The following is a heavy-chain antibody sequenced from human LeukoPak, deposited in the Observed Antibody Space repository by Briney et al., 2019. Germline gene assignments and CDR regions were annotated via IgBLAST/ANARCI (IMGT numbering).Heavy chain of an antibody. Sequence: PSETLSLTCTVSGDSISSGGYYWSWIRQPPGKGLEWIGYIYYSGSTNYNPSLKSRVTISVDTSKNQFSLKLSSVTAADTAVYYCASPRSYYDSSGYYISWGQGTLVTVSS. J-gene: IGHJ5*02. D-gene: IGHD3-22*01. CDR3: ASPRSYYDSSGYYIS. V-gene: IGHV4-61*08. CDR1: GDSISSGGYY. CDR2: IYYSGST.